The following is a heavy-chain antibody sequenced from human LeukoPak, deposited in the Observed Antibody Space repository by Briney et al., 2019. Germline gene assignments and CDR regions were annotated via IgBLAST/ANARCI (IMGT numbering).Heavy chain of an antibody. Sequence: GGSLRLSCVASGFTFSSYWMTWVRQAPGKGLEWVSSISSTGGTTYYADSVKGRFTISRDSAKNSLYLQMNSLRAEDTALYYCAKEGSIAGEFDSWGQGTLVTVSS. J-gene: IGHJ4*02. CDR2: ISSTGGTT. CDR3: AKEGSIAGEFDS. V-gene: IGHV3-23*01. D-gene: IGHD6-6*01. CDR1: GFTFSSYW.